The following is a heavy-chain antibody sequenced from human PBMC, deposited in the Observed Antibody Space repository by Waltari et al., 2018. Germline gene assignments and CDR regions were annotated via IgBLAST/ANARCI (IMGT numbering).Heavy chain of an antibody. V-gene: IGHV4-38-2*02. D-gene: IGHD6-13*01. CDR2: IYHSGST. CDR3: ARAPSTYSSSWYRVGFDY. CDR1: DFSIRSGYY. Sequence: QVRLQESGPGLVKPSETLSLTCSVSDFSIRSGYYWAWIRQPPGKGLEWIASIYHSGSTYYNPSLKSRVTIFVDTSKTQFSLKLTSVTAADTAVYFCARAPSTYSSSWYRVGFDYWGQGTLVTVSS. J-gene: IGHJ4*02.